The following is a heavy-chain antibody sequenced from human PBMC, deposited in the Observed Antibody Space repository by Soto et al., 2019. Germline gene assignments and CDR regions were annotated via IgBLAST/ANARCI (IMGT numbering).Heavy chain of an antibody. Sequence: QITLKESGPTLVKPTQTLTLTCSFSGFSLTTTGVGVGCIRQPPGTALEWLALIYWNDNKRYSPSLKSRLTITKDTSKNQVVLTMTNMDPGDTGTYYCANLAGRWGQGTLVTVSS. V-gene: IGHV2-5*01. J-gene: IGHJ4*02. CDR3: ANLAGR. CDR1: GFSLTTTGVG. CDR2: IYWNDNK.